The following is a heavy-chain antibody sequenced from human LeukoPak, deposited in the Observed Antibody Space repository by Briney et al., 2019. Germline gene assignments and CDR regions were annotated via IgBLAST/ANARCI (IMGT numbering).Heavy chain of an antibody. CDR1: GGSISSYF. J-gene: IGHJ5*02. D-gene: IGHD6-13*01. Sequence: SETLPLTCTVSGGSISSYFWSWIRQPPGKGLEWIGYIYYSGSTNYNPSLKSRVTISVDTSKNQFSLKLSSVTAADTAVYYCASEVIAAAGTESWFDPWGQGTLVTVSS. CDR2: IYYSGST. CDR3: ASEVIAAAGTESWFDP. V-gene: IGHV4-59*01.